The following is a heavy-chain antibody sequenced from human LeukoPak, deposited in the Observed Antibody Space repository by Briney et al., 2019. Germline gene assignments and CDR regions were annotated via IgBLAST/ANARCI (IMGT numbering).Heavy chain of an antibody. Sequence: GRSLRLSCAASGFTFSSYAMHWVRQAPGKGLEWVAVISYDGSNKYYADSVKGRFTISRDNSKNTLDLQMNSLRAEDTAVYYCARDTTVITPILDYWGQGTLVTVSS. D-gene: IGHD4-23*01. CDR3: ARDTTVITPILDY. V-gene: IGHV3-30-3*01. J-gene: IGHJ4*02. CDR1: GFTFSSYA. CDR2: ISYDGSNK.